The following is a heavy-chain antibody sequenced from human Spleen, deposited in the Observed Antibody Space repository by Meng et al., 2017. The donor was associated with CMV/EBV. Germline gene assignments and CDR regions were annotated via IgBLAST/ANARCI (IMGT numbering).Heavy chain of an antibody. D-gene: IGHD2-2*01. CDR3: ASGFCSSTSCYAQYFQH. Sequence: TFTDYYIHWVRQAPGQGLEWMGWINPNSGGTNYAQKFQGTVTMTRDTSISTVYMELSRLRYDDTAVYYCASGFCSSTSCYAQYFQHWGQGTLVTVSS. CDR1: TFTDYY. J-gene: IGHJ1*01. V-gene: IGHV1-2*02. CDR2: INPNSGGT.